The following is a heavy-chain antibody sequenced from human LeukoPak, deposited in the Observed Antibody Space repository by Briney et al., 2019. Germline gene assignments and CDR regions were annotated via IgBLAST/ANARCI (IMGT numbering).Heavy chain of an antibody. CDR1: GXTFSSYA. J-gene: IGHJ4*02. CDR3: AKDQKSIAATGYDY. D-gene: IGHD6-13*01. CDR2: ISGSGGST. Sequence: PGGSLRLSCAASGXTFSSYAMSWVRQAPGKGREWVSAISGSGGSTYYADSVKGRFTISRDNSKNTLFLQMNSLRADDTAVYFCAKDQKSIAATGYDYWGQGTLVTVSS. V-gene: IGHV3-23*01.